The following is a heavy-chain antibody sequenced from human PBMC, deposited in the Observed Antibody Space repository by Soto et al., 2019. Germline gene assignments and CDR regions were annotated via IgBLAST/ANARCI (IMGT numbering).Heavy chain of an antibody. CDR2: IYYSGST. Sequence: SETLSLTCAVSGGSISSGGYSWSWIRQPPGKGLEWIGYIYYSGSTNYNPSLKSRVTISVDTSKNQFSLKLSSVTAADTAVYYCARRYGGNFDFWGQGTLVTVSS. CDR3: ARRYGGNFDF. CDR1: GGSISSGGYS. D-gene: IGHD1-26*01. V-gene: IGHV4-61*08. J-gene: IGHJ4*02.